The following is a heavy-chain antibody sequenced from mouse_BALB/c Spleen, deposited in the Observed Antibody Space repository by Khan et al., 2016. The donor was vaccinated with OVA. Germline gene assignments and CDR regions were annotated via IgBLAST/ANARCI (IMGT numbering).Heavy chain of an antibody. CDR2: INPYNDGT. D-gene: IGHD2-1*01. CDR1: GYTFTSYV. Sequence: VQLQQSGPELVKPGASVKMSCKASGYTFTSYVIHWVKQKPGQGLEWIGYINPYNDGTKYNEKFKGKATLTSDKYYRTAYMEFSSLTSEDSTGYYCARSTDYGNPYARDDWGQGTSVTVSS. V-gene: IGHV1S136*01. CDR3: ARSTDYGNPYARDD. J-gene: IGHJ4*01.